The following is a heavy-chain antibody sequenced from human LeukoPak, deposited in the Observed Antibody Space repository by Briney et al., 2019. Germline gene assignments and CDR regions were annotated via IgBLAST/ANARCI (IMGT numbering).Heavy chain of an antibody. V-gene: IGHV3-30-3*01. J-gene: IGHJ3*02. CDR2: ISYDGSNK. Sequence: GGSLRLSCAASGFTFSSYAMHWVRQAPGKGLEWVAVISYDGSNKYYADSVKSRFTISRDNSKNTLYLQMNSLRAEDTAVYYCARARNPYGSGSYYSKDDAFDIWGQGTMVTVSS. CDR3: ARARNPYGSGSYYSKDDAFDI. D-gene: IGHD3-10*01. CDR1: GFTFSSYA.